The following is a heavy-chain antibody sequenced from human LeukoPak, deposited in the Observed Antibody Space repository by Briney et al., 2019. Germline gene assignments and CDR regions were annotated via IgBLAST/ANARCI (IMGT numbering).Heavy chain of an antibody. Sequence: EGSLRLSCAASGFVFSSYGMHWVRQAPGKGLEWVAFIRFDGSNEYYADSVKGRFTISRDNSKSTLYLQTTSLRVEDTALYYCVKQVYGETRYFDSWGRGTLVTVSS. J-gene: IGHJ4*02. D-gene: IGHD5/OR15-5a*01. CDR3: VKQVYGETRYFDS. V-gene: IGHV3-30*02. CDR1: GFVFSSYG. CDR2: IRFDGSNE.